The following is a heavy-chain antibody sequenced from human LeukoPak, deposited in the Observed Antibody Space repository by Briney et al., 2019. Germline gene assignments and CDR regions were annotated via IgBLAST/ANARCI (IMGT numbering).Heavy chain of an antibody. D-gene: IGHD6-19*01. CDR1: GLIVSSNY. CDR2: IYSGGSI. J-gene: IGHJ3*02. V-gene: IGHV3-53*01. CDR3: AREFVAGNAFDI. Sequence: GGSLRLSCAASGLIVSSNYMTWVRQAPGKGLEWVSVIYSGGSIYYADSVKGRFTISRDNSRNTLYLQMNSLRAEDTAVYYCAREFVAGNAFDIWGQGTMVTVSS.